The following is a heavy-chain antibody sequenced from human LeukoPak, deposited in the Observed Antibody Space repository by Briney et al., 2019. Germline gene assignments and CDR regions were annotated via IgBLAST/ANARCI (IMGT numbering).Heavy chain of an antibody. V-gene: IGHV4-59*01. Sequence: NPSETLSLTCTVSGGSISSYYWSWLRQPPGKGLEWIGYIYYSGSTNYNPSLKSRVTISVDTSKNQFSLKLSSVTAADTAIYYCASAVKASAADYYYYYMDVWGKGTTVTVSS. CDR2: IYYSGST. D-gene: IGHD6-13*01. CDR3: ASAVKASAADYYYYYMDV. J-gene: IGHJ6*03. CDR1: GGSISSYY.